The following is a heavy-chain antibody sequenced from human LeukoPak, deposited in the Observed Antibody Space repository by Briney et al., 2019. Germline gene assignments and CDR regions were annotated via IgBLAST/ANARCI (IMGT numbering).Heavy chain of an antibody. V-gene: IGHV4-4*02. D-gene: IGHD1-26*01. CDR1: GGSISNTNW. Sequence: SETLSLTCGVSGGSISNTNWWTWVRQPPGKGLEWIGEVNLQGSTNYNPSLKSRVTISVDTSKNQFSLKLSSVTAADTAVYYCARQWELRGWFDPWGQGTLVTVSS. CDR3: ARQWELRGWFDP. CDR2: VNLQGST. J-gene: IGHJ5*02.